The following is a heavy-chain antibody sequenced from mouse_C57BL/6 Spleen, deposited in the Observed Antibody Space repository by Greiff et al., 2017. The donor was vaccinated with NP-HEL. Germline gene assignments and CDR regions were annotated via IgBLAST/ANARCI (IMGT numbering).Heavy chain of an antibody. V-gene: IGHV1-4*01. CDR3: ARSGTMITPFDY. CDR1: GYTFTSYT. J-gene: IGHJ2*01. CDR2: INPSSGYT. D-gene: IGHD2-4*01. Sequence: VKLVESGAELARPGASVKMSCKASGYTFTSYTMHWVKHRPGQGLEWIGYINPSSGYTKYNQKFKDKATLTADKSSSTAYMQLSSLTSEDSAFYYCARSGTMITPFDYWGQGTTLTVSS.